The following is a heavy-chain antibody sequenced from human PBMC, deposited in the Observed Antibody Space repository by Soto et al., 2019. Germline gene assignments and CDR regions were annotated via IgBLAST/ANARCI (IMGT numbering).Heavy chain of an antibody. CDR3: VRERPDGARLDP. V-gene: IGHV4-30-4*01. J-gene: IGHJ5*02. D-gene: IGHD6-6*01. Sequence: QVQLQESGPGLVKPSQTLSLTCTVSGGSISSGDYYWSWIRQPPGKGLEWIGYIYHSGSTYYNPSLKSRVTISVDTSKNPCSLKLSSVTAADTAVYYCVRERPDGARLDPWGQGTLVTVSS. CDR1: GGSISSGDYY. CDR2: IYHSGST.